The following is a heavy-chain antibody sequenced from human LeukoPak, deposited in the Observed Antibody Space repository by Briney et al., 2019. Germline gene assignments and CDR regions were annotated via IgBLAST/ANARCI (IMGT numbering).Heavy chain of an antibody. CDR3: AKGKYGDYDYFDY. Sequence: GGSLRLSCAVSGFTFSSYWMSWVRQAPGKVLEWVANIKPDGSEKYYVDSVKGRFTISRDNSKNTLYPQMNSLRAEDTAVYYCAKGKYGDYDYFDYWGQGTLVTVSS. CDR1: GFTFSSYW. D-gene: IGHD4-17*01. V-gene: IGHV3-7*03. J-gene: IGHJ4*02. CDR2: IKPDGSEK.